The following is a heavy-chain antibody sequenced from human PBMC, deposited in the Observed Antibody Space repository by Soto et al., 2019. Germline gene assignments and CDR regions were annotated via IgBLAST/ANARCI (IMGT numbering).Heavy chain of an antibody. CDR3: AREKLKRFLEWLPHHYYYYGMDV. J-gene: IGHJ6*02. CDR1: GGSVSSGSYY. V-gene: IGHV4-61*01. Sequence: PSETLSLTCTVSGGSVSSGSYYWSWIRQPPGKGLEWIGYIYYSGSTNYNPSLKSRVTISVDTSKNQFSLKLSSVTAADTAVYYCAREKLKRFLEWLPHHYYYYGMDVWGQGTTVTVSS. D-gene: IGHD3-3*01. CDR2: IYYSGST.